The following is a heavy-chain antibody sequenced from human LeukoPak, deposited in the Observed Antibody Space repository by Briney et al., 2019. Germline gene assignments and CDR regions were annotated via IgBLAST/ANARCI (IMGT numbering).Heavy chain of an antibody. CDR2: ISNGGNT. V-gene: IGHV4-59*01. CDR1: GGSFNTEY. Sequence: PSETLSLTCTVSGGSFNTEYWSWIRQTPGEGLEWVGYISNGGNTNYNPPLKSRLTISIDTSKNQFSLNLNSVTAADTAIYYCAAVSTRGSPGYHYFFDSWGQGTLVTVSS. J-gene: IGHJ4*02. D-gene: IGHD3-9*01. CDR3: AAVSTRGSPGYHYFFDS.